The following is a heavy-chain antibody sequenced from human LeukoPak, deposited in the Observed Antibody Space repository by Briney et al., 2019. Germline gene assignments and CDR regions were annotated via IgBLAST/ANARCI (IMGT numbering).Heavy chain of an antibody. J-gene: IGHJ4*02. CDR1: GFTFSTYS. CDR3: AKQDEVVRPRLTLIDY. CDR2: ISGSGGST. D-gene: IGHD3-16*02. V-gene: IGHV3-23*01. Sequence: GGSLRLSCAASGFTFSTYSMNWVRQAPGKGLEWVSAISGSGGSTYYADSVKGRFTISRDNSKNTLYLQMNSLRAEDTAVYYCAKQDEVVRPRLTLIDYWGQGTLVTVSS.